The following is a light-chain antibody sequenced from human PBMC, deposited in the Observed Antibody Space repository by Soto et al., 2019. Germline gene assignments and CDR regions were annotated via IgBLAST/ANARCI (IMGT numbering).Light chain of an antibody. CDR1: QSVSSSY. CDR2: GAS. Sequence: EIVLTQSPATLSLSPGERATLSCRASQSVSSSYLAWYQQKPGQAPRLLISGASSRATGIPDRFSGSGSGTDFTLTISRLEPEDFAVYYCHQYGSSPWTFGQGTKVDIK. J-gene: IGKJ1*01. V-gene: IGKV3-20*01. CDR3: HQYGSSPWT.